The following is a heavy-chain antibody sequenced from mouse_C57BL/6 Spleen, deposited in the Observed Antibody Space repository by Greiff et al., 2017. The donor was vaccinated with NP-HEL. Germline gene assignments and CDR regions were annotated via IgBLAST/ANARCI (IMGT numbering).Heavy chain of an antibody. CDR1: GYAFSSYW. V-gene: IGHV1-80*01. CDR2: IYPGDGDT. Sequence: QVQLQESGAELVKPGASVKISCKASGYAFSSYWMNWVKQRPGKGLEWIGQIYPGDGDTNYNGKFKGKATLTADNSSSTAYMQLSSLTSEDSAVYFRASGYYGSFFFDYWGQGTTLTVSS. J-gene: IGHJ2*01. CDR3: ASGYYGSFFFDY. D-gene: IGHD2-1*01.